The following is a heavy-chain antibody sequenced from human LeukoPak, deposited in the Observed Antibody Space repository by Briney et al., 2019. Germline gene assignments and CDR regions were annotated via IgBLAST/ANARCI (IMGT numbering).Heavy chain of an antibody. D-gene: IGHD6-6*01. V-gene: IGHV4-34*01. CDR3: ARALPSGIAARHWVY. J-gene: IGHJ4*02. Sequence: PSETLSLTCAVYGGSFSGYYWSWIRQPPGKGLEWIGEINHSGSTNYNPSLKSRVTISVDTSKNQFSLKLSSVTAADTAVYYCARALPSGIAARHWVYWGQGTLVTVSS. CDR2: INHSGST. CDR1: GGSFSGYY.